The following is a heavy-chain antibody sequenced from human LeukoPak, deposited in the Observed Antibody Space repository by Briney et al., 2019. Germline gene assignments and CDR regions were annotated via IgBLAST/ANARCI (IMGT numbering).Heavy chain of an antibody. V-gene: IGHV3-7*01. CDR1: GFSFSAYW. Sequence: SGGSLRLSCAASGFSFSAYWMTWVRQAPGTGLEWVANINPAGSETYYVDPVKGRFSISRDNAKNSLYLQMNSLRAEDTAVYYCARGVTYYGGDWFDPWGQGTLVTVSS. J-gene: IGHJ5*02. CDR3: ARGVTYYGGDWFDP. CDR2: INPAGSET. D-gene: IGHD4-23*01.